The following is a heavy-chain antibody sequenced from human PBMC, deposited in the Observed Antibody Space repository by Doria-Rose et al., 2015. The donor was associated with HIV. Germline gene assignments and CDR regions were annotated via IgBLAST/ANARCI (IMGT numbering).Heavy chain of an antibody. CDR2: ISSTSAYI. CDR3: ATGVTLDY. J-gene: IGHJ4*02. Sequence: VQLVESGGGLVRPGGSLRLSCATSGFTFSSHRINWVRQAPGKGLEWVSSISSTSAYIHYADSVRGRFTISRDKARNSLYLQMDSLRAEDTAIYYCATGVTLDYWGQGTLVTVSS. CDR1: GFTFSSHR. D-gene: IGHD3-10*01. V-gene: IGHV3-21*01.